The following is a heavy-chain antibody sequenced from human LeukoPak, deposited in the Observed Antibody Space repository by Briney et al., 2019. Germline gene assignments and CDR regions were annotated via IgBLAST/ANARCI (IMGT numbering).Heavy chain of an antibody. Sequence: EASLRLSCKASGFTFSSYAISWVRQAPGQGLEWVSAISGSGGSTYYADSVKGRFTISRDNSKNTLYLQMNSLRAEDTAVYYCAKVDLVYREYYFDYWGQGTLVTVSS. CDR2: ISGSGGST. CDR3: AKVDLVYREYYFDY. D-gene: IGHD5/OR15-5a*01. CDR1: GFTFSSYA. V-gene: IGHV3-23*01. J-gene: IGHJ4*02.